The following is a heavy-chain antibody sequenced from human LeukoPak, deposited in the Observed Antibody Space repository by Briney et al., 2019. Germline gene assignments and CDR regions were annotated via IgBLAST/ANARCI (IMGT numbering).Heavy chain of an antibody. V-gene: IGHV3-9*01. J-gene: IGHJ1*01. CDR2: ISWNSGSI. Sequence: GGSLRLSCAASGFTFSSYWMSWVRQAPGKGLEWVSGISWNSGSIGYADSVKGRFTISRDNAKNSLYLQMNSLRAEDTALYYCAKDSGAGPGYSSSWYRIEYFQHWGQGTLVTVSS. CDR1: GFTFSSYW. CDR3: AKDSGAGPGYSSSWYRIEYFQH. D-gene: IGHD6-13*01.